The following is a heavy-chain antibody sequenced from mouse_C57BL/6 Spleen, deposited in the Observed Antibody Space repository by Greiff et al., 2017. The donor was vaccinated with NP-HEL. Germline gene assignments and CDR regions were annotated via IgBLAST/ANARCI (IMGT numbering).Heavy chain of an antibody. V-gene: IGHV14-1*01. CDR3: TPIYYYGSILYYFDY. Sequence: EVKLMESGAELVRPGASVKLSCTASGFTIKDYYMHWVKQRPEQGLEWIGRIDPEDGDTEYDPKFQGKATMTADTSSNTAYLQLSSLTSEDSAVYYCTPIYYYGSILYYFDYGGQGSTLTVSS. D-gene: IGHD1-1*01. J-gene: IGHJ2*01. CDR2: IDPEDGDT. CDR1: GFTIKDYY.